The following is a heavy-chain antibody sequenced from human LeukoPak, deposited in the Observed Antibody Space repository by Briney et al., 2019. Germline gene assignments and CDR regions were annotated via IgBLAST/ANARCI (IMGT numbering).Heavy chain of an antibody. J-gene: IGHJ4*02. V-gene: IGHV1-46*01. CDR3: ARDVPPTASFDY. D-gene: IGHD2-21*01. CDR2: INPSGGST. Sequence: ASVKVSCKASGYTFTSYYIHWVRQAPGQGLEWMGIINPSGGSTTYAQKFQGRVTMTRDTSTSTVYMELSSLRSEDTAVYYCARDVPPTASFDYWGQGTLVTVSS. CDR1: GYTFTSYY.